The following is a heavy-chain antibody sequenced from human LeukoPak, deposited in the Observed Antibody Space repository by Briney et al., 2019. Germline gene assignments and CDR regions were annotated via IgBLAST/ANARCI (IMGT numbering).Heavy chain of an antibody. CDR1: GFTFTSYT. J-gene: IGHJ6*02. CDR3: ARDPLSTTVVSSGMDV. CDR2: ISSRSNYI. D-gene: IGHD4-23*01. V-gene: IGHV3-21*01. Sequence: KPGGSLRLSCAASGFTFTSYTMNRVRQAPGKGLEWVSSISSRSNYIYYADSVKGRFTISRDNAKNSLYLQMNSLRAEDTAVYYCARDPLSTTVVSSGMDVWGQGTTVTVSS.